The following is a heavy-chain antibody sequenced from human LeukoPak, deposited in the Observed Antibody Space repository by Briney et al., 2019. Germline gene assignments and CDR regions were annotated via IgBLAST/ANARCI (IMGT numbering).Heavy chain of an antibody. V-gene: IGHV3-30*02. Sequence: GGSLRLFCAASGFTFSSYGMHWVRQAPGKGLEWVAFLRYDGRNKYYADSVKGRFIISRDNSKNTLYLQMNSLRAEDTAVYYCAKGGKYDILTGYPRSRLLGDYWGQGTLVTVSS. J-gene: IGHJ4*02. CDR1: GFTFSSYG. D-gene: IGHD3-9*01. CDR3: AKGGKYDILTGYPRSRLLGDY. CDR2: LRYDGRNK.